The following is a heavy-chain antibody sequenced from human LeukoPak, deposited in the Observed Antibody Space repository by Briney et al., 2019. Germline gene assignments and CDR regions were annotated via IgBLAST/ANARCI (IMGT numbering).Heavy chain of an antibody. CDR1: GGSISSYY. V-gene: IGHV4-59*01. CDR2: IYYSGST. Sequence: SETLSLTCTVSGGSISSYYWSWIRQPPGKGLEWIGYIYYSGSTNYNPSLKSRVTISVDTSKNQFSLKLSSVTAADTAVYYCARGRPYCSSTSCYVYAFDIWGQGTMVTVSS. D-gene: IGHD2-2*01. CDR3: ARGRPYCSSTSCYVYAFDI. J-gene: IGHJ3*02.